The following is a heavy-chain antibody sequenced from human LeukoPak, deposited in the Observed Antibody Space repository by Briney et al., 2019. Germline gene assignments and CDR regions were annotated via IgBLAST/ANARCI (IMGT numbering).Heavy chain of an antibody. CDR3: AKCEGDY. D-gene: IGHD5/OR15-5a*01. CDR1: GGSISSYY. J-gene: IGHJ4*02. CDR2: IYDSGNT. V-gene: IGHV4-59*01. Sequence: SETLSLACTVSGGSISSYYWSWIRQPPGKGLEWIGYIYDSGNTNYNPSLKSRVTISVDTSKNQFSLKVRSVTAADTAVYYCAKCEGDYWGQGTLVTVSS.